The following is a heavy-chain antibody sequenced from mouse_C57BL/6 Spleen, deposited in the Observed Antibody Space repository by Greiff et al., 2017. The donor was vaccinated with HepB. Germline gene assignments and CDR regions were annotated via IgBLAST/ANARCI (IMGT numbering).Heavy chain of an antibody. Sequence: VKLQQSGPELVKPGASVKISCKASGYAFSSSWMNWVKQRPGKGLEWIGRIYPGDGDTNYNGKFKGKATLTADKSSSTAYMQLSSLTSEDSAVYFCAREAGPWFAYWGQGTLVTVSA. J-gene: IGHJ3*01. CDR1: GYAFSSSW. V-gene: IGHV1-82*01. CDR3: AREAGPWFAY. D-gene: IGHD3-1*01. CDR2: IYPGDGDT.